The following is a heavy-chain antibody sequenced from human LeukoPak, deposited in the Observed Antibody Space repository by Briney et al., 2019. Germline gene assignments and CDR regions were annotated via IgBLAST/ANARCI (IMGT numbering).Heavy chain of an antibody. V-gene: IGHV4-59*12. Sequence: SETLSLTCTVSGGSISSYYWSWIRQPPGKGLEWIGYVYYSGSTNYNPSLKSRVTISVSVDTSKNQFSLKLNSVTAADTAVYYCARERTGLLSGPFDYWGQGTLVTVSS. D-gene: IGHD2-15*01. CDR1: GGSISSYY. CDR2: VYYSGST. J-gene: IGHJ4*02. CDR3: ARERTGLLSGPFDY.